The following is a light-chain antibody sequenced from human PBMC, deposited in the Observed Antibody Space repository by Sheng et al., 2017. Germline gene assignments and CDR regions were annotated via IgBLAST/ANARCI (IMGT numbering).Light chain of an antibody. CDR3: QQHGSSPFS. CDR1: QSVHSNY. J-gene: IGKJ2*03. V-gene: IGKV3-20*01. Sequence: EIVLTQSPGTLSLSPGERATLSCRASQSVHSNYLAWYQQKPGQAPRLLIYGVSSRATGIPDRFSGSGSGTDFTLTISRLEPEDSAVYYCQQHGSSPFSFGQGTKVEI. CDR2: GVS.